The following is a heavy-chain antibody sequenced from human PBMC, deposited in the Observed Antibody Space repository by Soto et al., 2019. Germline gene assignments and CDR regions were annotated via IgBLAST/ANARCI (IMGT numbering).Heavy chain of an antibody. J-gene: IGHJ4*02. V-gene: IGHV4-31*03. CDR1: GGVISTVGHY. D-gene: IGHD1-1*01. Sequence: SETLSLTCSVSGGVISTVGHYGTGIGQPPGKGLEWIGSIYHTGSTYYSKSLRSRLTMSVHTSKSQFSLRLSAVTAADTAVYYCARATGTLRSRNCDYWGQGSLLTLS. CDR2: IYHTGST. CDR3: ARATGTLRSRNCDY.